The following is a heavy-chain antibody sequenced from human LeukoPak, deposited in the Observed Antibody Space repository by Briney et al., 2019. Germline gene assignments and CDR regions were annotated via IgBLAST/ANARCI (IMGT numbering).Heavy chain of an antibody. CDR2: IYYSGST. CDR3: ARQKTTESYYYMDV. V-gene: IGHV4-39*07. D-gene: IGHD1-14*01. CDR1: GGSISSSSYY. J-gene: IGHJ6*03. Sequence: SETLSLTCTVSGGSISSSSYYWGWIRQPPGKGLEWIGSIYYSGSTYYNPSLKSRVTISVDTSKNQFSLKLSSVTAADTAVYYCARQKTTESYYYMDVWGKGTTVTVSS.